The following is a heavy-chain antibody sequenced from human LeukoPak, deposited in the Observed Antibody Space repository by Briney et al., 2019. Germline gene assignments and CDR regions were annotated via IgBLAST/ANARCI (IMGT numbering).Heavy chain of an antibody. CDR3: VVHVLQRTLGVY. CDR1: GYTFTDYY. CDR2: INPDNGGT. Sequence: ASVKVSCKASGYTFTDYYIHWVRQAPGQGLAWMGMINPDNGGTHFAQMFQGRVTMTRDTSISTAYMELRELTSDDTAVYYCVVHVLQRTLGVYWGQGALVTVSS. V-gene: IGHV1-2*02. J-gene: IGHJ4*02. D-gene: IGHD3-16*01.